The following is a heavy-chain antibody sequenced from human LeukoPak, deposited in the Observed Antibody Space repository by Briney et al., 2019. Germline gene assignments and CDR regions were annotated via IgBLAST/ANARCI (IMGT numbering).Heavy chain of an antibody. CDR1: GFTFSSYG. J-gene: IGHJ3*02. CDR2: ISSSSSYI. V-gene: IGHV3-21*04. CDR3: AKDRDCSGDNCWRAFDM. Sequence: GGSLRLSCVGFGFTFSSYGMSWVRQAPGKGLEWVSSISSSSSYISYADSVKGRFTISRDNSKNTLYLQMNSLRAEDTAVYYCAKDRDCSGDNCWRAFDMWGRGTTVTVSS. D-gene: IGHD2-15*01.